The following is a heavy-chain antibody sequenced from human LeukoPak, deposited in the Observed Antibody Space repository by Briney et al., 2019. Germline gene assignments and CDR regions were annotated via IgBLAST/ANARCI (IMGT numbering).Heavy chain of an antibody. CDR3: ARDRELAALDP. D-gene: IGHD1-26*01. CDR2: LYHSGTI. Sequence: SETLSLTCTVSGDSLKTTTYYWNWIRQPPGKGLEWIGGLYHSGTIYYNPSLKSRVTISADKSKNHFSLKLTSVTAADTAVYYCARDRELAALDPWGQGTLVIVSS. J-gene: IGHJ5*02. CDR1: GDSLKTTTYY. V-gene: IGHV4-39*07.